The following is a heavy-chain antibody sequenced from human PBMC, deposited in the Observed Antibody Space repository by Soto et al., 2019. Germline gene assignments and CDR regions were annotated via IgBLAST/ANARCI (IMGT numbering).Heavy chain of an antibody. CDR2: IYHSGST. CDR3: AGHVDVPMVPFDS. V-gene: IGHV4-39*01. Sequence: QLQLQESGPGLVRPSETLSLTCTVSGGSISSSSYYWGWIRQPPGKGLEWIATIYHSGSTYYNPSHKSRVTISVDTSKNQLSLKRTSVTATDTAVYYWAGHVDVPMVPFDSWGQGTLVSVPS. J-gene: IGHJ4*02. CDR1: GGSISSSSYY. D-gene: IGHD5-18*01.